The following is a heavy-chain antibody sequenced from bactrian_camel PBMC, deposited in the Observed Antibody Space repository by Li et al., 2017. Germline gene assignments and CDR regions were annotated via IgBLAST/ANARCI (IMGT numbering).Heavy chain of an antibody. J-gene: IGHJ4*01. D-gene: IGHD1*01. V-gene: IGHV3S57*01. CDR2: IGMDGRT. CDR3: AARPVNTRACVAGGRYEFGY. CDR1: GGTYSSYRSYC. Sequence: HVQLVESGGGSVKAGESLKLSCVAFGGTYSSYRSYCMAWFRQAPGKEREGAAAIGMDGRTSAADSVKGRFTISKDNAKNTLYLQMDNLQPEDTAVYYCAARPVNTRACVAGGRYEFGYWGQGTQVTVS.